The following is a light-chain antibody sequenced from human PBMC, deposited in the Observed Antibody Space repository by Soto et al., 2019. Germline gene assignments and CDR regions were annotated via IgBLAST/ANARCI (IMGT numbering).Light chain of an antibody. J-gene: IGLJ3*02. CDR3: SSYTSTTTLVE. V-gene: IGLV2-14*03. CDR1: SSDVGAFNY. Sequence: QSALTQPASVSGSPGQSITISCTGTSSDVGAFNYVSWYQQHPGKVPKLLIYDVSNRPSGISYRFSGSKSGKTASLTISGLQAEDEADYYCSSYTSTTTLVEFGGGTKLTVL. CDR2: DVS.